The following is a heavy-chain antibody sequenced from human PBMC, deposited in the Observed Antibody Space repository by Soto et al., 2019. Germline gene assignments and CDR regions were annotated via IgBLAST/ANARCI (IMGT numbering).Heavy chain of an antibody. CDR2: IFSGGNT. Sequence: EVPLVESGGGLIQPGGSLRLSCAASGFTVSTDYMTWVRQAPGKGLDYVSLIFSGGNTYYADSVKGRFTISRDSSKNTLYLQMNNLRAEDTAVYYCARGGGYCSGGRCYPHEFAPWGQGTLVTVSS. CDR3: ARGGGYCSGGRCYPHEFAP. J-gene: IGHJ5*02. D-gene: IGHD2-15*01. CDR1: GFTVSTDY. V-gene: IGHV3-53*01.